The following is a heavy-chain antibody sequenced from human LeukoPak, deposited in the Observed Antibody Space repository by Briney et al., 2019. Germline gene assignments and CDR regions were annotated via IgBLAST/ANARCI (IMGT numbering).Heavy chain of an antibody. J-gene: IGHJ5*02. Sequence: SETLSLTCTVSGGSISSYYWSWIRQPPGKGLEWIGYIYYSGSTNYNPSLKSRVTISVDTSKNQFSLKLSSVTAADTAVHYCARDDYTNWFDPWGQGTLVTVSS. CDR3: ARDDYTNWFDP. CDR1: GGSISSYY. D-gene: IGHD4-11*01. CDR2: IYYSGST. V-gene: IGHV4-59*12.